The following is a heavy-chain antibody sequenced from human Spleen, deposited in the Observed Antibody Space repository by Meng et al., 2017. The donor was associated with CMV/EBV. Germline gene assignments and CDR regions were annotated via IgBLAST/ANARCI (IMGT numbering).Heavy chain of an antibody. V-gene: IGHV3-30*02. D-gene: IGHD5-18*01. CDR1: GFTFSSYG. Sequence: GESLKISCAASGFTFSSYGMHWVRQAPGKGLEWVAFIRYDGSNKYYADSVKGRFTISRDNSKNTLYLQMNSLRAEDTALYYCAKDMEGYSYGDGDYYYYGMDVWGQGTTVTVSS. CDR3: AKDMEGYSYGDGDYYYYGMDV. J-gene: IGHJ6*02. CDR2: IRYDGSNK.